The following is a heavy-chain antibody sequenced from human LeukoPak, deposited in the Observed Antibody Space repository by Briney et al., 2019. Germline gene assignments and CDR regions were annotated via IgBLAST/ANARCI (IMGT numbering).Heavy chain of an antibody. CDR2: IIPIFGTA. D-gene: IGHD2-2*01. V-gene: IGHV1-69*13. J-gene: IGHJ3*02. CDR3: SSDRGDIVVVRGAFDI. Sequence: SVKVTCKGSGGTFSSYAISGLRQPPAQGLEWMGGIIPIFGTANYAQKFQGSVTITADESTSTAYMQLSSLRTDDAAVYYCSSDRGDIVVVRGAFDIWGQGAMVTVSS. CDR1: GGTFSSYA.